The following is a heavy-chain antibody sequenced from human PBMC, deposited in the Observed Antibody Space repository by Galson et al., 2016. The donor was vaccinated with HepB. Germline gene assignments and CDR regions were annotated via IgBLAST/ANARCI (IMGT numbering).Heavy chain of an antibody. CDR2: SWSDGNNK. Sequence: SLRLSCAASGFASSGYGMHWVRQAPGKGLEWVAVSWSDGNNKDYADSVKGRFTISRDNSNNTVDLQMNSLSGDDTAVYYCARDLGGSSWFFIWDLWGQEPWSPSP. V-gene: IGHV3-33*01. CDR3: ARDLGGSSWFFIWDL. CDR1: GFASSGYG. J-gene: IGHJ5*02. D-gene: IGHD6-13*01.